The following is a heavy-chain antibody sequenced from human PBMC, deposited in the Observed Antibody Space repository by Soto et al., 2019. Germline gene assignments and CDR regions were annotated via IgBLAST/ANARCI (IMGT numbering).Heavy chain of an antibody. V-gene: IGHV4-31*03. D-gene: IGHD3-10*01. CDR2: IYYSGST. Sequence: SETLSLTCTVSGGSISSGGYYWSWIRQHLGKGLEWIGYIYYSGSTYYNPSLKSRVTISVDTSKNQFSLKLSSVTAADTAVYYCARDVYYYYGSGSYSWFDPWGQGTLVTVSS. J-gene: IGHJ5*02. CDR1: GGSISSGGYY. CDR3: ARDVYYYYGSGSYSWFDP.